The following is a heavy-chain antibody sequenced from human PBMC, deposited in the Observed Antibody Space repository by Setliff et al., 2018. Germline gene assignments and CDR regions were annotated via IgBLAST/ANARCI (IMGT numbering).Heavy chain of an antibody. CDR3: ARHSGRYYVPGTFDS. V-gene: IGHV3-53*05. J-gene: IGHJ4*02. Sequence: GGSLRLSCDASGFTVSSNYMSWVRQAPGKGLEWVSVIYSGGGTYYADSVKGRFIISRDNSKNTLYFQMNSLRSDDTAIYFCARHSGRYYVPGTFDSWGQGTLVTVSS. D-gene: IGHD1-26*01. CDR1: GFTVSSNY. CDR2: IYSGGGT.